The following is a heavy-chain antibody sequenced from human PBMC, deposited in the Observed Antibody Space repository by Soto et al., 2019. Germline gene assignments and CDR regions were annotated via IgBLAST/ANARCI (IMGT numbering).Heavy chain of an antibody. CDR2: IWYDGSNK. J-gene: IGHJ4*02. V-gene: IGHV3-33*01. CDR3: ARDRPFHHSQYITIFGPDY. CDR1: GFTFSSYG. D-gene: IGHD3-3*01. Sequence: QVQLVESGGGVVQPGRSLRLSCAASGFTFSSYGMHWVRQAPGKGLEWVAVIWYDGSNKYYADSVKGRFTISRDNSKNTLYLQMNSLRAEDTAVYYCARDRPFHHSQYITIFGPDYWGQGTLVTVSS.